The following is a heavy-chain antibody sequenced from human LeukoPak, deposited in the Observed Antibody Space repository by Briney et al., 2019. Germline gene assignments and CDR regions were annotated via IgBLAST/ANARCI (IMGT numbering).Heavy chain of an antibody. J-gene: IGHJ4*02. D-gene: IGHD3-10*01. CDR3: ARVLSGSLLWFGEPIDY. CDR2: ISYSGST. Sequence: SETLSLTCTVSGGSISSSPYYWGWLRQPPGKGLEWVGSISYSGSTYYNPSLKSRVTISVDTSKNQFSLKLSSVTAADTAVYYCARVLSGSLLWFGEPIDYWGQGTLVTVSS. CDR1: GGSISSSPYY. V-gene: IGHV4-39*01.